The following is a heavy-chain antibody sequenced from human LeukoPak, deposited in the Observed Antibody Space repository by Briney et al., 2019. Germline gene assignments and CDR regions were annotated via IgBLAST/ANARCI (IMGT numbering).Heavy chain of an antibody. CDR2: ISGSNGNR. CDR1: GYSFNRYG. V-gene: IGHV1-18*01. CDR3: ARAGRGTYYYFDV. Sequence: VASVKVTCKSSGYSFNRYGFIWLRQAPAQGLAWVGWISGSNGNRKYAEKLQGRVTMTTDTSTSTAYMELWNLRSDDTAKYYCARAGRGTYYYFDVWGQGTLVIVSS. J-gene: IGHJ4*02. D-gene: IGHD1-26*01.